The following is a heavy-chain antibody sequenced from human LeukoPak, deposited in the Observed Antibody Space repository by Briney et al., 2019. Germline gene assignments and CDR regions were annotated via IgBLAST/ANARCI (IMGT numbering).Heavy chain of an antibody. CDR2: ISAYNGNT. D-gene: IGHD3-3*01. J-gene: IGHJ4*02. CDR1: GYTFTSYG. Sequence: ASVKFSCRASGYTFTSYGISWVRQAPGQGLEWMGWISAYNGNTNYAQKFQGRVTMTRNTSISTAYMELSSLRSEDTAVYYCARKGHYDFWSGYWGDYFDYWGQGTLVTVSS. CDR3: ARKGHYDFWSGYWGDYFDY. V-gene: IGHV1-18*01.